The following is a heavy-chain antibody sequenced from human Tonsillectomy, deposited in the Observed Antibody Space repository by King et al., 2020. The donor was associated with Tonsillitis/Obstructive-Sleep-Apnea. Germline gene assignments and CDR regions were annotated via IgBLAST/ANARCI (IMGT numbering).Heavy chain of an antibody. Sequence: VQLVESGAEVKKPGASVKVSCKASGYTFTSYGISWVRQAPGQGLEWMGWISAYNGNTNYAQRLQARVTMTTDTSTSTAYMELRSLRSDDTAVYYCARDSMSHYYDSSGYYTFDYWGQGTLVTVSS. D-gene: IGHD3-22*01. J-gene: IGHJ4*02. CDR1: GYTFTSYG. V-gene: IGHV1-18*01. CDR3: ARDSMSHYYDSSGYYTFDY. CDR2: ISAYNGNT.